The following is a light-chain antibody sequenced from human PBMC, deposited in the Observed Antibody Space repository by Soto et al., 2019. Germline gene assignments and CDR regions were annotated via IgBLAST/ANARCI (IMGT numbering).Light chain of an antibody. Sequence: ENMMTQSPGTLSLSPGERATLSCSASQSVSSSYLAWYQQKPGHPPRLLISGASNRAAGIPARFSGSGACTDFTLIISSLEPEDVAVYYCQQRSNLPSITFGQGTRLEIK. CDR1: QSVSSSY. J-gene: IGKJ5*01. CDR3: QQRSNLPSIT. V-gene: IGKV3D-20*02. CDR2: GAS.